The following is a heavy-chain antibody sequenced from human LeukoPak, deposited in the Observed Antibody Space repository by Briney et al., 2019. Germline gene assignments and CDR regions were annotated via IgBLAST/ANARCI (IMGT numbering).Heavy chain of an antibody. CDR1: GGSISGYY. CDR2: IYYNGIS. CDR3: ASHCSSTSCYRYYYYGMDV. V-gene: IGHV4-59*08. Sequence: SETLSLTCTVSGGSISGYYWSWIRQPPGKGLEWIAYIYYNGISNYNPSLKSRVIISVDTSKNQFSLKLSSVTAADTAVYYCASHCSSTSCYRYYYYGMDVWGQGTTVTVSS. D-gene: IGHD2-2*01. J-gene: IGHJ6*02.